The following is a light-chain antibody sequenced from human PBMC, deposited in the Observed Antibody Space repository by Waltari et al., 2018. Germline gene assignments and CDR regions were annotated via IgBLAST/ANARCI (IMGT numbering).Light chain of an antibody. J-gene: IGKJ2*01. CDR1: QSHLHSDGKTY. V-gene: IGKV2-29*02. Sequence: DPVMTQTPLSLSVTPGQPASISCKSSQSHLHSDGKTYLYWYVQKAGQSPRLLMYEVSTRCSGVPDRFSGSGSGTDFTLKISRVEAEDVGVYCCMEGKHLPRAFGQGTKLEIK. CDR2: EVS. CDR3: MEGKHLPRA.